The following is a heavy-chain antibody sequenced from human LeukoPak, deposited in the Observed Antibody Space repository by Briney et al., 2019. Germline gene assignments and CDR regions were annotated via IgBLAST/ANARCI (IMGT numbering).Heavy chain of an antibody. CDR3: ARIYGDYSSRYYFDY. CDR1: GFSLSTSGMR. D-gene: IGHD4-17*01. Sequence: SGPALVKPTQTLTLTCTFSGFSLSTSGMRVSWIRQPPGKALEWLARIDWDDDKYYSTSLKTRLTISKDTSKNQVVLTMTNMDPVDTATYYCARIYGDYSSRYYFDYCGQGTLVTVSS. J-gene: IGHJ4*02. V-gene: IGHV2-70*04. CDR2: IDWDDDK.